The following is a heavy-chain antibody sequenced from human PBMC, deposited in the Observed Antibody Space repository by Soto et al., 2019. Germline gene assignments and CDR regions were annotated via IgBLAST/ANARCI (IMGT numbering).Heavy chain of an antibody. CDR1: DFVFSSYT. CDR2: ISARSSNI. Sequence: GGSLRLSCAASDFVFSSYTMDWVRQAPGKGLEWVSSISARSSNIYYADSAKGRFTISRDNAKNSLFHQMNSLRAEDTAVYYCARAREYYDSVIGNYGDYRYRMAVRGQRTTVTGS. D-gene: IGHD3-16*01. CDR3: ARAREYYDSVIGNYGDYRYRMAV. V-gene: IGHV3-21*06. J-gene: IGHJ6*02.